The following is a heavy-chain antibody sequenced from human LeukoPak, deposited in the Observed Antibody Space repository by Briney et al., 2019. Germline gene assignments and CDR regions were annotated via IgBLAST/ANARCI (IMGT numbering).Heavy chain of an antibody. Sequence: PGGSLRLSCVASGFTVSTSYMTWVRQAPGKGLEWVSSISSSSSYIYYADSVKGRFTISRDNAKNSLYLQMNSLRAEDTAVYYCARDSDVVGSKGYDSSGYPYWYFDLWGRGTLVTVSS. D-gene: IGHD3-22*01. CDR3: ARDSDVVGSKGYDSSGYPYWYFDL. V-gene: IGHV3-21*01. CDR2: ISSSSSYI. CDR1: GFTVSTSY. J-gene: IGHJ2*01.